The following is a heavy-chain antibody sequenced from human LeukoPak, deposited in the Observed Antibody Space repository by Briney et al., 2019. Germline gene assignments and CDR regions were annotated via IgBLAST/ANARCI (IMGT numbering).Heavy chain of an antibody. J-gene: IGHJ4*02. Sequence: SQTLSLTFAISGDSVSSNSAAWNWIRQSPSRGLEWLGRTYYRSKWYNDYAVSVKSRITINPDTSKNQFSLQLNSVTPEDTAVYYCARDYYGSGSYYLNSYFDYWGQGTLVTVSS. CDR2: TYYRSKWYN. CDR1: GDSVSSNSAA. V-gene: IGHV6-1*01. CDR3: ARDYYGSGSYYLNSYFDY. D-gene: IGHD3-10*01.